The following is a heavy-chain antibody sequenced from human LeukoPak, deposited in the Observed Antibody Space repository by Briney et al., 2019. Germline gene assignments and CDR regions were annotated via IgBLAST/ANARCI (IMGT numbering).Heavy chain of an antibody. CDR1: GFTFSSYR. CDR3: ASTYYYGVWFDP. J-gene: IGHJ5*02. V-gene: IGHV3-7*01. CDR2: IKQDGSEK. Sequence: GESLRLSCAASGFTFSSYRMTWVRQAPGKGLEWVADIKQDGSEKYYADSVKGRFTISRDNAENSLYLQMNGLRVEDTAVYYCASTYYYGVWFDPWGQGTLVTVSS. D-gene: IGHD3-22*01.